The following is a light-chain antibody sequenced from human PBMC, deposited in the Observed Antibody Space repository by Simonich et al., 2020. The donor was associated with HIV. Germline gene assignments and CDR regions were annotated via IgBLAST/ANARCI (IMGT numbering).Light chain of an antibody. Sequence: EIVMTQSPATLSVSPGERATLSCRASQSVSSNLAWYKQKPGQAPRLLIYGASTRATGIPARFSGSGSGTEFTLTISSLQSEDFAVYYCQQRSNWPLTFGGGTKVEIK. V-gene: IGKV3-15*01. CDR3: QQRSNWPLT. CDR1: QSVSSN. CDR2: GAS. J-gene: IGKJ4*01.